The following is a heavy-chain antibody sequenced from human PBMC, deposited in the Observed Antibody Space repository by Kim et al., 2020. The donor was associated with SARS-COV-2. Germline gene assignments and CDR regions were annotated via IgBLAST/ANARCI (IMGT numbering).Heavy chain of an antibody. J-gene: IGHJ4*02. CDR2: ISYDGENA. CDR1: GFNFRTFL. CDR3: ARGRMPGYYFDF. V-gene: IGHV3-30*03. D-gene: IGHD2-2*01. Sequence: GGSLRLSCAASGFNFRTFLMHWVRQTPGKGLEWVAVISYDGENANYADSMKGRFTISRDNSKSTLYLQMDSLRGDETAVYYCARGRMPGYYFDFWGQGTLVTVSS.